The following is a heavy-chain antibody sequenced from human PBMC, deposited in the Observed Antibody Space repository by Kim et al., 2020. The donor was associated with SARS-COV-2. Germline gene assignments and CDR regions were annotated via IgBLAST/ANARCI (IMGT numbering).Heavy chain of an antibody. CDR3: ARGPMYSSGWYGAFDI. V-gene: IGHV6-1*01. J-gene: IGHJ3*02. CDR2: TYYRSKWYN. CDR1: GDSVSSNSAA. Sequence: SQTLSLTCAISGDSVSSNSAAWNWIRQSPSRGLEWLGRTYYRSKWYNDYAVSVKSRITINPDTSKNQFSLQLNSVTPEDTAVYYCARGPMYSSGWYGAFDIWGQGTMVTVSS. D-gene: IGHD6-19*01.